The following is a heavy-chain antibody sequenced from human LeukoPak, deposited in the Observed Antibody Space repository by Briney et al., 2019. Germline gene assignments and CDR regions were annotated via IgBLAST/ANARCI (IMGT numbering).Heavy chain of an antibody. CDR3: VRDISGNYFDY. Sequence: GGSLRLSCAASGFTFSDYHMTWIRQAPGKGLEWVSYISGSSIYTRYADSVKGRFTISRDNAKNSLYLQMNSLRAEDTALYYCVRDISGNYFDYWGQGTLVTVSS. D-gene: IGHD2-15*01. CDR1: GFTFSDYH. V-gene: IGHV3-11*05. CDR2: ISGSSIYT. J-gene: IGHJ4*02.